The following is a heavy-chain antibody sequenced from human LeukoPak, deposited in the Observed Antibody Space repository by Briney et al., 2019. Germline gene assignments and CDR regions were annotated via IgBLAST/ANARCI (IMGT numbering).Heavy chain of an antibody. V-gene: IGHV4-59*01. D-gene: IGHD3-22*01. J-gene: IGHJ5*02. Sequence: SETLSLTCTVSVGSISSYYWSWVRQPPGKGLEWIGYIYYSGSTNYNPSLKSRVTISVDTSKNQFSLKLSSVTAADTAVYYCARSSRSTYYYDSSGYTTQYNWFDPWGQGTLVTVSS. CDR1: VGSISSYY. CDR3: ARSSRSTYYYDSSGYTTQYNWFDP. CDR2: IYYSGST.